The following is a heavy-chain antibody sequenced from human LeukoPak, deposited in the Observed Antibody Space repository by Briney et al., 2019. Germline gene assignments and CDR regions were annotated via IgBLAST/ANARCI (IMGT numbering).Heavy chain of an antibody. CDR3: ARLGCSGGSCNSYYYGMDV. V-gene: IGHV4-59*08. J-gene: IGHJ6*02. CDR1: GGSISSYY. Sequence: SEPLSLTCTVSGGSISSYYWSWIRQPPGKGLEWIGYIYYSGSTTYNPSLKSRVTISVDTSKNPFSLKLSSVTAADTAVYYCARLGCSGGSCNSYYYGMDVWGQGTTVTVSS. CDR2: IYYSGST. D-gene: IGHD2-15*01.